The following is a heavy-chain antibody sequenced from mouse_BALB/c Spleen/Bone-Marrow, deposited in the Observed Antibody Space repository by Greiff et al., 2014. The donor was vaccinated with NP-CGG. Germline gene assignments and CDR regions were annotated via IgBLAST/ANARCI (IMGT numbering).Heavy chain of an antibody. CDR3: TRSNYGYWYFDV. Sequence: QVQLQQSGAELVKPGASVKLSCKASGYTFSSYYMYWVKRRPGQGLEWIGEINPSNGGTKFNEKFKSKATLTVDKSSSTAYMQLSSLTSEDSAVYCYTRSNYGYWYFDVWGAGTTVTVSS. CDR1: GYTFSSYY. CDR2: INPSNGGT. D-gene: IGHD1-1*01. V-gene: IGHV1S81*02. J-gene: IGHJ1*01.